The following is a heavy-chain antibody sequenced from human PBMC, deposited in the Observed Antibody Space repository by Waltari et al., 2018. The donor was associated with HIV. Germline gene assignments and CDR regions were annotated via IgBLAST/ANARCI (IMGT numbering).Heavy chain of an antibody. CDR2: IRYDGSNK. CDR3: AKARGTTVVTPGDY. V-gene: IGHV3-30*02. J-gene: IGHJ4*02. D-gene: IGHD4-17*01. Sequence: QVQLVESGGGVVQPGGSLRLSCASSGFTFSSYGMHWVRQAPGKGLEWVAFIRYDGSNKYYADSVKGRFTISRDNSKNTLYLQMNSLRAEDTAVYYCAKARGTTVVTPGDYWGQGTLVTVSS. CDR1: GFTFSSYG.